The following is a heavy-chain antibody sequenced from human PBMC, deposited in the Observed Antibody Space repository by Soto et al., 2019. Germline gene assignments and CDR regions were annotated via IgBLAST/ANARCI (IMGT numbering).Heavy chain of an antibody. CDR1: GFTFSSYA. J-gene: IGHJ4*02. CDR2: ISGSGGST. V-gene: IGHV3-23*01. D-gene: IGHD2-2*01. Sequence: PGGSLRLSCAAFGFTFSSYAMSWVRQAPGKGLEWVSAISGSGGSTYYADSVKGRFTISRDNSKNTLYLQMNSLRAEDTAVYYCAKSIVVVPAALYYFDYWGQGNLVTVS. CDR3: AKSIVVVPAALYYFDY.